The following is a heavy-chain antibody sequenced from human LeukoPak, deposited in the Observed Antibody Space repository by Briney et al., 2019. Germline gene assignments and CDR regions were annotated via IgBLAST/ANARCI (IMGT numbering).Heavy chain of an antibody. J-gene: IGHJ4*02. CDR1: GDSISSGSYY. V-gene: IGHV4-61*02. Sequence: SETLSLTCSVSGDSISSGSYYWSWIRQPAGKGLEWIGRIYTSGSTNYNPSLKSRVTISVDTSKNQFSLKLSSVTAADTAVYYCALKYSSSWGIDYWGQGTLVTVSS. D-gene: IGHD6-13*01. CDR2: IYTSGST. CDR3: ALKYSSSWGIDY.